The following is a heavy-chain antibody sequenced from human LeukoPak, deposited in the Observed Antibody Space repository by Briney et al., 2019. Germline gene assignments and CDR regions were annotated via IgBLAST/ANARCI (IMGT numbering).Heavy chain of an antibody. CDR1: GFTFYDYS. CDR2: INWNGGGI. Sequence: GGSLRLSCTASGFTFYDYSMSWVRQGPGKGLEWVCGINWNGGGIQYAGSVQGRFTVSRDNAKNSLYLQMNSLRAEDTALYFCARSPAREGLNDAELDYWGQGTLVTVSS. CDR3: ARSPAREGLNDAELDY. J-gene: IGHJ4*02. D-gene: IGHD1-1*01. V-gene: IGHV3-20*04.